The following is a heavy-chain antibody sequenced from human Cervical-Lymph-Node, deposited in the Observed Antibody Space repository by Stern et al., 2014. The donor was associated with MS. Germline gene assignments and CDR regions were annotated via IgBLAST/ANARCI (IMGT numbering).Heavy chain of an antibody. CDR1: GFTFSSYA. V-gene: IGHV3-30-3*01. D-gene: IGHD6-19*01. CDR3: ARGQRAVAGRTPWYFDY. J-gene: IGHJ4*02. Sequence: DQLVESGGGVVQPGRSLRLSCAASGFTFSSYAMHWVRPAPGKGLEWVAVISDDGNNKYYADSVKGRFTISRDNSKNTLYLQMISLRAEDTAVFYSARGQRAVAGRTPWYFDYWGQGTLVTVSS. CDR2: ISDDGNNK.